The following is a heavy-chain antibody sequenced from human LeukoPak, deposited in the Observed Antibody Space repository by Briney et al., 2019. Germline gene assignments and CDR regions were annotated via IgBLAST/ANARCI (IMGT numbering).Heavy chain of an antibody. V-gene: IGHV4-59*01. CDR2: IYYSGST. CDR1: GRSISSYY. Sequence: SETLSLTCTVSGRSISSYYWSWIRQPPGKGLEWIGYIYYSGSTNYNPSLKSRVTISVDASKNQCSLKLSSVTSADTAVYYCAYGYYMDVWGKGTTVTVSS. J-gene: IGHJ6*03. D-gene: IGHD4-17*01. CDR3: AYGYYMDV.